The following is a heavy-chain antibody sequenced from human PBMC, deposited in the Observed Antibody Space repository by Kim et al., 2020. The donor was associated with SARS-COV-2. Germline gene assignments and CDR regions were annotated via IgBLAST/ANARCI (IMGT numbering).Heavy chain of an antibody. CDR1: GFTFSSSS. J-gene: IGHJ6*01. CDR2: ISSSSSDI. D-gene: IGHD6-13*01. V-gene: IGHV3-21*01. CDR3: ARATGSSSWYDYY. Sequence: GGSLRLSCAASGFTFSSSSMNWVRQAPGKGLEWVSPISSSSSDISKAYAVQGRFTISRSSAKTSMYLQLHSHSPKAKDASYCARATGSSSWYDYY.